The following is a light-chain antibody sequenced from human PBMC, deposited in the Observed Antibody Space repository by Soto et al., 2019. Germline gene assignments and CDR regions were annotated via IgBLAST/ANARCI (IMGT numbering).Light chain of an antibody. J-gene: IGKJ1*01. CDR2: GAS. CDR1: QSVSSSY. V-gene: IGKV3-20*01. CDR3: QQYDNSPWT. Sequence: EIVLTQSPGTLSLSPGEGATLSCRASQSVSSSYLAWYQQKPGQAPRLLIYGASSRATGIPDRFSGGGSVTDFTLTISRLEPEDLAVYYCQQYDNSPWTFGQGTKVEIK.